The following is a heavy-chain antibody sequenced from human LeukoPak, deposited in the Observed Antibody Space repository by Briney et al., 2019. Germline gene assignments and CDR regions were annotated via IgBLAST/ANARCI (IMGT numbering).Heavy chain of an antibody. Sequence: PGGSLRLSCAASGFTFSSYAMSWVRQAPGKGLEWVSAISGSGGSTYYADSVKGRFTISRDNSKNTLYLQMNSLRAEDTAVYYCARDQSSFPEATYAMDVWGQGTTVTVSS. J-gene: IGHJ6*02. CDR2: ISGSGGST. V-gene: IGHV3-23*01. CDR1: GFTFSSYA. CDR3: ARDQSSFPEATYAMDV. D-gene: IGHD1-26*01.